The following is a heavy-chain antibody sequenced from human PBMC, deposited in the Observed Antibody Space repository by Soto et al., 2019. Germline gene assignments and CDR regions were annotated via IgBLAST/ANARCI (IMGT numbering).Heavy chain of an antibody. CDR1: GGTFSSYA. D-gene: IGHD2-21*02. CDR3: AITVSQSYCGGDCYSPFDY. J-gene: IGHJ4*02. CDR2: IIPIFGTA. V-gene: IGHV1-69*01. Sequence: QVQLVQSGAEVKKPGSSVKVSCKASGGTFSSYAISWVRQAPGQGLEWMGGIIPIFGTANYAQKFQGRVTITADESTSPADMELSSLRSEDTAVYYWAITVSQSYCGGDCYSPFDYWGQGTLVTVSS.